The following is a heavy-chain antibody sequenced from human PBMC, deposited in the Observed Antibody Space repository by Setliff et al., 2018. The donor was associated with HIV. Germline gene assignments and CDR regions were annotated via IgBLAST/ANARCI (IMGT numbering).Heavy chain of an antibody. V-gene: IGHV1-8*02. CDR2: MSPNTGDT. CDR3: VSRQLGGVDF. Sequence: ASVKVSCKASGYTFLTYGISWVRQAPGQGLDWMGWMSPNTGDTGFAQRFQDRFIMTSDTATNTAFLELKSLTSDDTAVYYCVSRQLGGVDFWGQGTLVTVSS. D-gene: IGHD2-8*02. CDR1: GYTFLTYG. J-gene: IGHJ4*02.